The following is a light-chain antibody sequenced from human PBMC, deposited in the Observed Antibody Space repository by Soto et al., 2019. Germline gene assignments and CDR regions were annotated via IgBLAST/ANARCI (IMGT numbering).Light chain of an antibody. J-gene: IGKJ2*01. Sequence: EIVLTQSPAALSLSPGERATLSCRASQSVGSYLGWYQHKPGQAPRLLIYDASNRAPGIPARFSGSGSGTVFTLTISSLEPEDFAVYYCQQRSNWPRGTFGQGTKLEIK. CDR3: QQRSNWPRGT. CDR1: QSVGSY. V-gene: IGKV3-11*01. CDR2: DAS.